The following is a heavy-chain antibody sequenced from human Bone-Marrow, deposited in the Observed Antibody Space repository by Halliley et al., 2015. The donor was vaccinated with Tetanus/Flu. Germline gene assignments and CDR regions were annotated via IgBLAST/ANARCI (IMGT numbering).Heavy chain of an antibody. CDR2: ISNDGSHN. J-gene: IGHJ4*02. Sequence: SLRLSCAASGFSFSGDAIHWVRQAPGKGLEWVAVISNDGSHNFYTDSVKGRFTVSRDNSKNTLYLQMSSLRAEDTAVYYCARDPGCGISSYVDAGGQGTLVTVSS. V-gene: IGHV3-30*03. CDR1: GFSFSGDA. D-gene: IGHD1-26*01. CDR3: ARDPGCGISSYVDA.